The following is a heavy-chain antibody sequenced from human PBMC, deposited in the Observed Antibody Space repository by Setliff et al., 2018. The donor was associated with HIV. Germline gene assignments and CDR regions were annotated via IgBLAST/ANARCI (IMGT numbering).Heavy chain of an antibody. D-gene: IGHD3-10*01. CDR1: GDSISSYS. Sequence: SETLSLTCTVSGDSISSYSWNWIRQSPGGGLEWIGFIFSSGSTKYNPSLQSRVTMSIDTSKNQFSLRLTSVTAADTAVYYCARRIDDSGSFPDKNWFDSWGQGSLVTVSS. CDR3: ARRIDDSGSFPDKNWFDS. V-gene: IGHV4-4*09. J-gene: IGHJ5*01. CDR2: IFSSGST.